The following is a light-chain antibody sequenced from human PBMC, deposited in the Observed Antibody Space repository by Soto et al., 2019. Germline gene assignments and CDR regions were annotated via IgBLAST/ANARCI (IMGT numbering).Light chain of an antibody. J-gene: IGKJ1*01. Sequence: EIVLTQSPGTLSLSPGERATLSCRASQSVSSSYLAWYQQEPGQAPRLLIYGASSRATGIPDRFSGGGSGTDFTLTISRLKPEDFAVYYCQQYGSSPRTFGQGTKVEIK. CDR1: QSVSSSY. V-gene: IGKV3-20*01. CDR3: QQYGSSPRT. CDR2: GAS.